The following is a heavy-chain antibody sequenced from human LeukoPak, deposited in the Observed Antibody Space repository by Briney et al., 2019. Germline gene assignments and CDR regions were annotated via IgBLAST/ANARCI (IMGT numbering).Heavy chain of an antibody. D-gene: IGHD4-23*01. CDR3: ARKDGGRDGMDV. Sequence: ASVKVSCRASGYTFTDYYMHWVRQAPGQGLEWMGWLNPNTLVTNYAQHSQGRVSMTWDTSISTGYMDLHSLTSDDTAVYYCARKDGGRDGMDVWGQGTTVTVSS. CDR1: GYTFTDYY. CDR2: LNPNTLVT. V-gene: IGHV1-2*02. J-gene: IGHJ6*02.